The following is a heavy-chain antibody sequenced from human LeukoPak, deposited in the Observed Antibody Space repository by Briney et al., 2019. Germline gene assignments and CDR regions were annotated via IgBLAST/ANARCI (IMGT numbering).Heavy chain of an antibody. Sequence: GGSLRLSCAASGFFVSSNYMSWVRQAPGKGLEWVSVIYSGGGSIYYADSVKGRFTISRDNSKNTVYLQMNSLRAEETAVYYCARSPYYMDVWGNGTTVTVSS. CDR3: ARSPYYMDV. V-gene: IGHV3-53*01. CDR2: IYSGGGSI. J-gene: IGHJ6*03. CDR1: GFFVSSNY.